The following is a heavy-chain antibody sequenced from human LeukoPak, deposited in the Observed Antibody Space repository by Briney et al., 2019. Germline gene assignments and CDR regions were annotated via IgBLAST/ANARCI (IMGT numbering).Heavy chain of an antibody. J-gene: IGHJ4*02. CDR3: ARVGATGTADY. D-gene: IGHD1-1*01. Sequence: PGGSLRLPCAAFGFTFSDYYMSWIRQAPGKGLEWVSYISKSGSDTNFADSVKGRFTISRDNAKNSLYLQMNSLRGEDTAVYYCARVGATGTADYWGQGTLVTVS. V-gene: IGHV3-11*06. CDR1: GFTFSDYY. CDR2: ISKSGSDT.